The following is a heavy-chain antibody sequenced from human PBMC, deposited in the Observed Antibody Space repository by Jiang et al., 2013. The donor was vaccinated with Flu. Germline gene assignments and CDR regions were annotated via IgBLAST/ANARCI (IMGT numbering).Heavy chain of an antibody. CDR2: INGDKGET. CDR3: ARHFGIVRDYFYYYGMDI. D-gene: IGHD2-8*01. Sequence: SGAEVKKPGASVKISCKTSGYTFTTFSMHWVRQAPGQRLEWMGWINGDKGETKYSQRFKGRVTITRDTSASTTYMEVSSLKSEDTAVYYCARHFGIVRDYFYYYGMDIWGQGPRSPSP. V-gene: IGHV1-3*01. CDR1: GYTFTTFS. J-gene: IGHJ6*02.